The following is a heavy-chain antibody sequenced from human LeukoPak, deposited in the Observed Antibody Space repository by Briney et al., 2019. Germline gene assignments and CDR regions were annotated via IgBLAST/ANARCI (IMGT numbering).Heavy chain of an antibody. CDR2: IYYSGST. CDR1: GGSISSYY. Sequence: SSGTLSLTCTVSGGSISSYYWSWIRQPPGKGLEWIGYIYYSGSTNYNPSLKSRVTISVDTSKNQFSLKLSSVTAADTAVYYCARGTGDYYFDYWGQGTLVTVSS. J-gene: IGHJ4*02. CDR3: ARGTGDYYFDY. V-gene: IGHV4-59*08. D-gene: IGHD7-27*01.